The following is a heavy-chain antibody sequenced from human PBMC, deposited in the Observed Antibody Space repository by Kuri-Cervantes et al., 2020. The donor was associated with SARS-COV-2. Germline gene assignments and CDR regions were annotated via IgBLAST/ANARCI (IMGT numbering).Heavy chain of an antibody. CDR3: ARDEAGWYGDNWFDP. CDR2: IWYDGSNK. D-gene: IGHD6-19*01. J-gene: IGHJ5*02. V-gene: IGHV3-33*01. CDR1: GFTFSSYG. Sequence: GGSLRLSCAASGFTFSSYGMHWVRQAPGKGLEWVAVIWYDGSNKYYAGSVKGRFTISRDNSKNTLYLQMNSLRAEDTAVYYCARDEAGWYGDNWFDPWGQGTLVTVSS.